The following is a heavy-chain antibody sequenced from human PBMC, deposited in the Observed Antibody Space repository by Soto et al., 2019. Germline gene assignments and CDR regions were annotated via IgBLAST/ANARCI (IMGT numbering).Heavy chain of an antibody. CDR3: ARHLWVGSSWYLGAFDI. J-gene: IGHJ3*02. CDR1: GDSISNYY. V-gene: IGHV4-59*08. D-gene: IGHD6-13*01. Sequence: PAETLSLTCTVSGDSISNYYWSWIRQPPGKGLEWIGYIYYSGSTNYNPSLKSRVTISVDTSKNQFSLKLSSVTAADTAVYYCARHLWVGSSWYLGAFDIWGQGTMVTVS. CDR2: IYYSGST.